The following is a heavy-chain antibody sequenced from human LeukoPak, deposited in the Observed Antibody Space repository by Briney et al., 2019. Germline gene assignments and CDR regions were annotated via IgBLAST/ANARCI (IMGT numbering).Heavy chain of an antibody. CDR3: ARSFSHGSGWYWFDP. CDR1: GYSISSGYY. J-gene: IGHJ5*02. CDR2: IYHSGST. D-gene: IGHD6-19*01. Sequence: SETLSLTCAVSGYSISSGYYWGWIRQPPGKGLEWIGSIYHSGSTYYNPSLKSRVTISVDTSKNHFSLKLSSVTAADTAVYYCARSFSHGSGWYWFDPWGQGTLVTVSS. V-gene: IGHV4-38-2*01.